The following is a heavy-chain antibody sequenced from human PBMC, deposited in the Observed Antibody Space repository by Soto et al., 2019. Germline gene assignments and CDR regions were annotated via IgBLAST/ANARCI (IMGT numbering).Heavy chain of an antibody. J-gene: IGHJ4*02. Sequence: PGWSLRLSCAASGFTFSDYYMSLIRQAPGKGLEWVSYISSSGSTIYYAGSVKGRFTISRDNAKNSLYLQMNSLRAEDTAVYYCARVSGRRTTGKLAPEYWGKGTLVTVSS. CDR1: GFTFSDYY. D-gene: IGHD1-1*01. CDR3: ARVSGRRTTGKLAPEY. CDR2: ISSSGSTI. V-gene: IGHV3-11*01.